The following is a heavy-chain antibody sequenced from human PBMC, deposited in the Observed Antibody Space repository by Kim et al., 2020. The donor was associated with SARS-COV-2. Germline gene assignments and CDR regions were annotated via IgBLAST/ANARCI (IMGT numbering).Heavy chain of an antibody. V-gene: IGHV3-33*01. CDR2: IWYDGSNK. CDR3: ARDYVNTGTWLFHYYYYGMDV. J-gene: IGHJ6*02. D-gene: IGHD6-13*01. CDR1: GFTFSSYG. Sequence: GGSLRLSCAASGFTFSSYGMHWVRQAPGKGLEWVAVIWYDGSNKYYADSVKGRFTISRDNSKNTLYLQMNSLRAEDTAVYYCARDYVNTGTWLFHYYYYGMDVWGQGTTVTVSS.